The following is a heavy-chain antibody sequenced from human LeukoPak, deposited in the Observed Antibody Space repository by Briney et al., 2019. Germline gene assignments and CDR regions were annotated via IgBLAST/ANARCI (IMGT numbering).Heavy chain of an antibody. CDR1: GYTFTSYA. Sequence: ASVKVSCKASGYTFTSYAMHWVRQAPGQRPEWMGWINAGNGNTKYSQKFQGRVTITRDTSAGTAYMELSSLRPEDTVVYYCARVQSAYCSSSSCYGGYFDYWGRGTLVTVSS. CDR2: INAGNGNT. J-gene: IGHJ4*02. D-gene: IGHD2-2*01. CDR3: ARVQSAYCSSSSCYGGYFDY. V-gene: IGHV1-3*01.